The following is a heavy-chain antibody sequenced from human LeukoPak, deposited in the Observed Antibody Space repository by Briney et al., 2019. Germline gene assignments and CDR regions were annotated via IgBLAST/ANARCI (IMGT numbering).Heavy chain of an antibody. J-gene: IGHJ4*02. Sequence: PGGSLRLSCAASGFTFSSYGMHWVRQAPGKGLEWVAVIWYDGSNKYYADSVKGRFTISRDNSKNTLYLQMNSLRAGDTAVYYCLRSTGLLYFDYWGQGTLVTVSS. CDR2: IWYDGSNK. D-gene: IGHD1-26*01. CDR3: LRSTGLLYFDY. CDR1: GFTFSSYG. V-gene: IGHV3-33*01.